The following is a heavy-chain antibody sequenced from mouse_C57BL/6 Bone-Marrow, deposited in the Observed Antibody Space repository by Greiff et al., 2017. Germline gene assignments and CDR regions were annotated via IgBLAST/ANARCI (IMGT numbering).Heavy chain of an antibody. Sequence: EVKLQQSGPELVKPGASVKISCKASGYTFTDYYMHWVKQSHGKSLEWIGDINPNNGGTSYNQKFKGKATLTVDKSSSTAYMALRSLTSEDSAVYYCAREGRYFDYWGQGTTLAVSS. CDR2: INPNNGGT. CDR3: AREGRYFDY. CDR1: GYTFTDYY. V-gene: IGHV1-26*01. J-gene: IGHJ2*01.